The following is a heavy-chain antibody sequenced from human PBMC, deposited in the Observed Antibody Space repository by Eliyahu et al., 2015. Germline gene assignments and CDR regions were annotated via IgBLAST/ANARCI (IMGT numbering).Heavy chain of an antibody. CDR2: INHSEST. J-gene: IGHJ4*02. CDR1: GGSFSGYY. V-gene: IGHV4-34*01. CDR3: ARAPGNRNPEWIDY. Sequence: QVQLQQWGAGLLKPSETLSLTCAVYGGSFSGYYWSWIRQPPGKGLEWIGEINHSESTNYNPSLKSRVTISLDTSKNQFSLKLTSVTAADTAVYYCARAPGNRNPEWIDYWGQGTLVTVSS. D-gene: IGHD4-23*01.